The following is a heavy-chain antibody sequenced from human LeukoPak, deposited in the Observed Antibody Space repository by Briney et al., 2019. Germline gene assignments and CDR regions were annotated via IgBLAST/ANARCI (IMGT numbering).Heavy chain of an antibody. CDR3: ARVGQAAAGYYYYYGMDV. CDR1: GYTFTSYD. V-gene: IGHV1-8*01. CDR2: MNPNSGNT. J-gene: IGHJ6*02. Sequence: ASVKVSCKASGYTFTSYDINWVRQATGQGLEWMGWMNPNSGNTGYAQKFQGRVTMTRNTSISTAYIELSSLRSEDTAVYYCARVGQAAAGYYYYYGMDVWGQGTTVTVSS. D-gene: IGHD6-13*01.